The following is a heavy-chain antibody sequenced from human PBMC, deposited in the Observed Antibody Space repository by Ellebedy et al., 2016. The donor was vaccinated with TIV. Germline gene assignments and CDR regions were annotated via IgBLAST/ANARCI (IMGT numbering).Heavy chain of an antibody. Sequence: SETLSLXXSVSGGSISSGRFYWNWLRQSAGKGLEWIGRIFTSGSFNYNPSLMSRITMSVVTSKNQISLRLNSVTAADTAVYYCARVHCSITTCDYYYMDVWGKGTTVTVSS. V-gene: IGHV4-61*02. CDR1: GGSISSGRFY. CDR2: IFTSGSF. J-gene: IGHJ6*03. CDR3: ARVHCSITTCDYYYMDV. D-gene: IGHD1-1*01.